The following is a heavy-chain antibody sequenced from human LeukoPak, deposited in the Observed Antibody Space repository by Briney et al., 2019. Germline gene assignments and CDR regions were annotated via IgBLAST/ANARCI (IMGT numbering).Heavy chain of an antibody. J-gene: IGHJ4*02. Sequence: GASVKVSCKASGYTFTGYYMHWVRQAPGQGLEWMGWINPNSGGTNYAQKFQGRVTMTRDTSISTAYMELSRLRSEDTAVYYCATVSGDRIIRTLDYWGQGTLVTVSS. D-gene: IGHD1-26*01. CDR1: GYTFTGYY. CDR3: ATVSGDRIIRTLDY. CDR2: INPNSGGT. V-gene: IGHV1-2*02.